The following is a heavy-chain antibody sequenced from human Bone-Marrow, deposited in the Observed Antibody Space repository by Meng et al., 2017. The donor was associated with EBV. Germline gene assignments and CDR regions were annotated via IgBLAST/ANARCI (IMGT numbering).Heavy chain of an antibody. CDR3: SRDLAGSDDV. D-gene: IGHD5-24*01. V-gene: IGHV3-74*01. CDR2: TNEDGRIT. J-gene: IGHJ4*02. CDR1: GFSFSRYW. Sequence: VESGGALVQRGGSLRLSCLASGFSFSRYWMHWVRQAPGKGLVWVSRTNEDGRITNYADSVKGRFTISRDNTKNRLYLQMDSLRAEDTALYFCSRDLAGSDDVWGQGTLVTVSS.